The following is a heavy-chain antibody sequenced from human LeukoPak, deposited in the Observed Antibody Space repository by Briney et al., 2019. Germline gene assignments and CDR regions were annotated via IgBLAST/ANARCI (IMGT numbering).Heavy chain of an antibody. J-gene: IGHJ4*02. CDR2: ISYDGSNK. D-gene: IGHD3-3*01. CDR1: GFTFSSYG. V-gene: IGHV3-30*18. CDR3: AKGTYDFWSGYYTRCYFDY. Sequence: PGGSLRLSCAASGFTFSSYGMHWVRQAPGKGLEWVAVISYDGSNKYYADSVKGRLTISRDNSKNTLYLQMNSLRAEDTAVYYCAKGTYDFWSGYYTRCYFDYWGQGTLVTVSS.